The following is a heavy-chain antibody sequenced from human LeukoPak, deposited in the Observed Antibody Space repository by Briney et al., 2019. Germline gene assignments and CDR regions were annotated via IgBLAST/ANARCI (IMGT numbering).Heavy chain of an antibody. CDR1: GFTFSSYA. J-gene: IGHJ4*02. CDR2: ISGSGGST. Sequence: GGSLRLSCAASGFTFSSYAMSWVRQAPGEGLEWVSAISGSGGSTYYADSVKGRFTISRDNSKNTLYLQMNSLRAEDTAVYYCAKDLAYYDSSGAPGDYWGQGTLVTVSS. CDR3: AKDLAYYDSSGAPGDY. V-gene: IGHV3-23*01. D-gene: IGHD3-22*01.